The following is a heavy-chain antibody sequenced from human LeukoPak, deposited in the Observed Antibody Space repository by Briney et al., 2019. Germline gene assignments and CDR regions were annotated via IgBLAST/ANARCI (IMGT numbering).Heavy chain of an antibody. CDR2: IIPILGIA. CDR1: GGTFSSYA. Sequence: GASVKVPCKASGGTFSSYAISWVRQAPGQGLEWMGRIIPILGIANYAQKFQGRVTITADKSTSTAYMELSSLRSEDTAVYYCARDGGYYYDSSGYYYAGYFDYWGQGTLVTVSS. J-gene: IGHJ4*02. D-gene: IGHD3-22*01. CDR3: ARDGGYYYDSSGYYYAGYFDY. V-gene: IGHV1-69*04.